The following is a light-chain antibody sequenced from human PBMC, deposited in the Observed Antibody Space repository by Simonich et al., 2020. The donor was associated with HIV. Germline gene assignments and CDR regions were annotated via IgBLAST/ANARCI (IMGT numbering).Light chain of an antibody. V-gene: IGKV3-11*01. CDR3: QQYGSSPT. Sequence: EIVLTQSPSTLSLSPGERGTLSCRASQSVSSYLAWYQQKPGQAPRLLIYDASNRAPGIPARFSGSGSGTDFTLTISTLEPEDFAVYYCQQYGSSPTFGPGTKVDIK. J-gene: IGKJ3*01. CDR2: DAS. CDR1: QSVSSY.